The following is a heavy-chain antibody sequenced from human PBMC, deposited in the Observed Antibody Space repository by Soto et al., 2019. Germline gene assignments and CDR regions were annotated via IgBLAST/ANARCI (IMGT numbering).Heavy chain of an antibody. CDR3: AREEYYYGSGAFFDS. CDR2: IIPIHGIA. D-gene: IGHD3-10*01. Sequence: GLQWMGRIIPIHGIANYAQKFQGRVTITADKSTSTAYMELSSLRSEDTAVYYCAREEYYYGSGAFFDSWGQGPLVTASS. J-gene: IGHJ4*02. V-gene: IGHV1-69*04.